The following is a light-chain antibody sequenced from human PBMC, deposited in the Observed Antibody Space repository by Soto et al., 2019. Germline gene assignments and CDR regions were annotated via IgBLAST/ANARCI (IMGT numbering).Light chain of an antibody. CDR3: QQYYSYWT. CDR1: QSIGRW. V-gene: IGKV1-5*01. CDR2: DAS. Sequence: DIHMTQSPSTLSSSFGGTVTVTCRASQSIGRWLSLYQQKPGKAPKLLIFDASTLENGVPARFSGSRSGPEFSLTISSLQPDDFATYYCQQYYSYWTFGQGTKVDI. J-gene: IGKJ1*01.